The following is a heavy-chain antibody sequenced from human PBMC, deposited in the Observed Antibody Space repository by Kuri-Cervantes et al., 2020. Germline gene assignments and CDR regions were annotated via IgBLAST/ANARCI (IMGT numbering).Heavy chain of an antibody. Sequence: GESLKISCAASGFTFSSYAMHWVRQAPGKGLEWVAVISYDGSNKYYADSVKGRFTISRDNSRNTLYLQMNSLRAEDTAVYYCAKLGIVGAANPVLIDYWGPGTLVTVYS. J-gene: IGHJ4*02. CDR2: ISYDGSNK. CDR1: GFTFSSYA. D-gene: IGHD1-26*01. V-gene: IGHV3-30*18. CDR3: AKLGIVGAANPVLIDY.